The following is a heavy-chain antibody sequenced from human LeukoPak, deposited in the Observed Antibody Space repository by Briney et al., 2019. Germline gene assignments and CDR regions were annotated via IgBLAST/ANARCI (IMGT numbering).Heavy chain of an antibody. J-gene: IGHJ4*02. Sequence: PSQTLSLTCTVSGGSISSGSYYWSWIRQPAGKGLEWIGRIYTSGSTNYNPSLKSRVTISVDTSKNQFSLKLSSVTAADTAVYYCARGSGWYFDYWGQGTLVTVSS. CDR2: IYTSGST. V-gene: IGHV4-61*02. CDR3: ARGSGWYFDY. D-gene: IGHD6-19*01. CDR1: GGSISSGSYY.